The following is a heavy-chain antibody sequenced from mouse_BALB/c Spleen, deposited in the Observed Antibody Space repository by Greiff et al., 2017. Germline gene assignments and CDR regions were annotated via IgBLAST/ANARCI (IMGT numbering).Heavy chain of an antibody. J-gene: IGHJ1*01. CDR1: GFTFSSFG. CDR2: ISSGSSTI. D-gene: IGHD1-1*01. V-gene: IGHV5-17*02. Sequence: EVKLVESGGGLVQPGGSRKLSCAASGFTFSSFGMHWVRQAPEKGLEWVAYISSGSSTIYYADTVKGRFTISRDNPKNTLFLQMTSLRSEDTAMYYCASGSSYWYFDGWGAGTTVTVSS. CDR3: ASGSSYWYFDG.